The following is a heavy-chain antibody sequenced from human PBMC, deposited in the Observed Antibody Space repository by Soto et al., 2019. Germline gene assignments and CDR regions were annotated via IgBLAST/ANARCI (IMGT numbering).Heavy chain of an antibody. V-gene: IGHV5-51*01. Sequence: LGESLKISCKVSGYSFSTSWMGWVRQLPGKGLEWMGIIYPGDSDSRYGPSFEGHVTFSVDKSNLTAYLEWSSLKASDTAIYYCARLSRRVAQESNYFDPWGQGTLVTVSS. CDR2: IYPGDSDS. CDR3: ARLSRRVAQESNYFDP. D-gene: IGHD2-8*01. J-gene: IGHJ5*02. CDR1: GYSFSTSW.